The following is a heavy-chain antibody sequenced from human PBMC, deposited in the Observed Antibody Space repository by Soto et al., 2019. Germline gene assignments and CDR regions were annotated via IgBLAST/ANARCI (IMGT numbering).Heavy chain of an antibody. D-gene: IGHD1-7*01. CDR2: ISSNGGTT. V-gene: IGHV3-64*01. Sequence: EVQLAESGGGMVQPGGSLRLSCVASGFTFSSYDMHGVRQAPGKGLEYVSSISSNGGTTYYGNSVKCRFTISRDNSKNTLYLQMGSLRAEDMAVYYCVRRVSGNYDYWGQGTLVTVSS. J-gene: IGHJ4*02. CDR3: VRRVSGNYDY. CDR1: GFTFSSYD.